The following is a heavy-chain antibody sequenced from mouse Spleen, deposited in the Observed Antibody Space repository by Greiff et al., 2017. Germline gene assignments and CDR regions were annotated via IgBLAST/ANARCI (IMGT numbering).Heavy chain of an antibody. J-gene: IGHJ4*01. Sequence: VQLQQPGAELVKPGASVKMSCKASGYTFTSYWITWVKQRPGQGLEWIGDIYPGSGSTNYNEKFKSKATLTVDTSSSTAYMQLSSLTSEDSAVYYCARESYYYGSSYGYAMDYWGQGTSVTVSS. V-gene: IGHV1-55*01. CDR2: IYPGSGST. CDR1: GYTFTSYW. CDR3: ARESYYYGSSYGYAMDY. D-gene: IGHD1-1*01.